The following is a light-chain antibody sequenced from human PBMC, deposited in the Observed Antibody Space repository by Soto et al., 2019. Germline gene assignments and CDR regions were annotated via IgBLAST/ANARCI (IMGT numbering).Light chain of an antibody. CDR2: DVS. J-gene: IGLJ1*01. Sequence: QSALTQPRSVPGSPGQSVTISCTGTSSDVGGYNYVSWYQQHPGKAPKLMIYDVSKRPSGVPDRFSGSKSGNTASLTISGLQAEDEADYYCCSYVGSYTFDVFGTGTKVTVL. V-gene: IGLV2-11*01. CDR1: SSDVGGYNY. CDR3: CSYVGSYTFDV.